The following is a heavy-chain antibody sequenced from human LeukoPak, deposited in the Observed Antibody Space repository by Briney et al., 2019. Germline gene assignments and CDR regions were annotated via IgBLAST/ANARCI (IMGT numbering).Heavy chain of an antibody. Sequence: ASVKVSCKASGYTFTTYGINWLRQAPGQGLEWMGIINPSGGSTSYAQKFQGRVTMTRDMSTSTVYMELSSLRSEDTAVYYCARREGSWKGLDYWGQGTLVTVSS. CDR3: ARREGSWKGLDY. D-gene: IGHD2-15*01. V-gene: IGHV1-46*01. CDR1: GYTFTTYG. J-gene: IGHJ4*02. CDR2: INPSGGST.